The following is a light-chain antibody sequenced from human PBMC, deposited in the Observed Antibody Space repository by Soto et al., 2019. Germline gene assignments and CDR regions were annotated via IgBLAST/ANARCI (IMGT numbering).Light chain of an antibody. CDR1: QMVVSN. V-gene: IGKV3-15*01. CDR3: QQYNDWPLFT. J-gene: IGKJ4*01. Sequence: EIAMTPSPATLSVSPGETATLSCRASQMVVSNLAWYKQNPGQAPRRLIYGASTRATGIPARFSGSGSGTEFTLPLSSLQSEDFAVYYCQQYNDWPLFTFGRGTKVDIK. CDR2: GAS.